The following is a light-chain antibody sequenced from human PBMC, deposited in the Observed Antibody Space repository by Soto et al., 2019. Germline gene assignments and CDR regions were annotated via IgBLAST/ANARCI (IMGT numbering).Light chain of an antibody. CDR2: LGS. Sequence: DIVMTQSPLSLPVTPGEPASISCRSSQSLLHSSGYNYLDWYVQKPGQSPQLLIYLGSDRAPGVPDRFSGSGSGTDFTLEISRVEAEDVGVYYCMQALQTSYTFGQGTKLEIK. CDR1: QSLLHSSGYNY. J-gene: IGKJ2*01. V-gene: IGKV2-28*01. CDR3: MQALQTSYT.